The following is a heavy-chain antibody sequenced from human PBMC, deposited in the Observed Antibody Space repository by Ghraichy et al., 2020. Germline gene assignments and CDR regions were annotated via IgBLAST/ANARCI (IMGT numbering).Heavy chain of an antibody. CDR1: GFTFSSYA. D-gene: IGHD5-18*01. Sequence: LSLTCAASGFTFSSYAMSWVRQAPGKGLEWVSAISGSGGSTYYADSVKGRFTISRDNSKNTLYLQMNSLRAEDTAVYYCAKMDSGAMVTNFDYWGQGTLVTVSS. CDR2: ISGSGGST. V-gene: IGHV3-23*01. CDR3: AKMDSGAMVTNFDY. J-gene: IGHJ4*02.